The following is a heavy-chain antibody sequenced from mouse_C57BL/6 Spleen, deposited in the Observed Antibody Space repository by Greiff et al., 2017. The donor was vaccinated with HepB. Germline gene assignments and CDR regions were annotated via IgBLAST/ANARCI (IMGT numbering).Heavy chain of an antibody. CDR2: IYPGDGDT. J-gene: IGHJ3*01. CDR1: GYAFSSSW. V-gene: IGHV1-82*01. CDR3: ARSRSNYEAWFAY. D-gene: IGHD2-5*01. Sequence: VQLQQSGPELVKPGASVKISCKASGYAFSSSWMNWVKQRPGKGLEWIGRIYPGDGDTNYNGKFKGKATLTADKSSSTAYMQLSSLTSEDSAVYFCARSRSNYEAWFAYWGQGTLVTVSA.